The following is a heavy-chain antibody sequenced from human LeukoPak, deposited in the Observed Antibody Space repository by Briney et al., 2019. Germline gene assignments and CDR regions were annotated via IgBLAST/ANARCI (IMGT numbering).Heavy chain of an antibody. Sequence: GGSLRLSCAASGFTFSDYYMSWIRQAPGKGLEWVSYISSSGSTIYYADSVKGRFTISRDNSKNTLYLQMNSLRAEDTAVYYCAKAPGGITTLHWGQGTLVTVSS. CDR1: GFTFSDYY. D-gene: IGHD3-10*01. CDR3: AKAPGGITTLH. V-gene: IGHV3-11*04. CDR2: ISSSGSTI. J-gene: IGHJ4*02.